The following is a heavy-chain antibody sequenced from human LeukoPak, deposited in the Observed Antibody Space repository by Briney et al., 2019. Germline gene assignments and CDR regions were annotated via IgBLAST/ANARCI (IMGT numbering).Heavy chain of an antibody. CDR1: GFTFDDYA. D-gene: IGHD3-9*01. J-gene: IGHJ4*02. Sequence: QPGRSLRLSCAASGFTFDDYAMHWVRQAPGKGLEWVSGISWNSGSIGYADSVKGRFTISRDNAKNSLYLQMNSLRAEDTALYYCAKDEEANDILTPYFDYWGQGTLVTVSS. V-gene: IGHV3-9*01. CDR2: ISWNSGSI. CDR3: AKDEEANDILTPYFDY.